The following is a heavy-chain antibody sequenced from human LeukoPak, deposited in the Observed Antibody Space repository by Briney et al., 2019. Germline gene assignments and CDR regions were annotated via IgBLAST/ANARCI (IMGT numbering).Heavy chain of an antibody. V-gene: IGHV3-11*01. CDR2: ISNSGNTV. CDR3: AKDSGGYSGYDFKYYGMDV. J-gene: IGHJ6*02. CDR1: GFPFSDYY. D-gene: IGHD5-12*01. Sequence: GGSLRLSCAASGFPFSDYYMSWIRQAPGKGLEWVSYISNSGNTVYYEDSVKGRFTVSRDNAKNSLYLQLNSLRAEDTAVYYCAKDSGGYSGYDFKYYGMDVWGQGTTVTVSS.